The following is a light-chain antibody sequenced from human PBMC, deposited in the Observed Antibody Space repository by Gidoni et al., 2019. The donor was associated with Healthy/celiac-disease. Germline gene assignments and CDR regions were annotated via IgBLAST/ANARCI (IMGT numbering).Light chain of an antibody. V-gene: IGLV2-14*01. J-gene: IGLJ2*01. CDR1: SSDVGGYNY. CDR3: SSYTSSSTML. Sequence: HSALTQPASVSLSPEQSITISCTGTSSDVGGYNYVSWYPQHPGNAPKLMIYEVSNRTSGVSHRLSGSKSGNTASLTISGLQAEDEADYYCSSYTSSSTMLFGGGTKLTVL. CDR2: EVS.